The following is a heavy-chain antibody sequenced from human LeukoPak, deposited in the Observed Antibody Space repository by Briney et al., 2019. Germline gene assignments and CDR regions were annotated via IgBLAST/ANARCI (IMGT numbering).Heavy chain of an antibody. V-gene: IGHV1-18*01. Sequence: ASVKVSCKASGYTFTSYGISWVRQAPGQGLEWMGWISAYNGNTNYAQKLQGRVTMTTDTSTSTAYMELRSLRFDDTAVYYCASGSSSPSFYYYYYYGMDVWGQGTTVTVSS. D-gene: IGHD6-6*01. CDR3: ASGSSSPSFYYYYYYGMDV. CDR2: ISAYNGNT. J-gene: IGHJ6*02. CDR1: GYTFTSYG.